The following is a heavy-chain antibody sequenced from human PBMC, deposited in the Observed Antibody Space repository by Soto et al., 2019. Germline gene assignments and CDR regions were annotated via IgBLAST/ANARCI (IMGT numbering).Heavy chain of an antibody. D-gene: IGHD4-4*01. CDR2: IKSKSDGGTT. Sequence: EVQLVESGGGVVKPGGARRLSCAASGITFSKAWMNWVRQSPGKGLEWVGRIKSKSDGGTTDYAAPVKGRFTISRDDSKNTLCLQMNSLKTEDTAVYYCTTNFYSDYGMDVWGQGTTVTVSS. CDR1: GITFSKAW. J-gene: IGHJ6*02. CDR3: TTNFYSDYGMDV. V-gene: IGHV3-15*01.